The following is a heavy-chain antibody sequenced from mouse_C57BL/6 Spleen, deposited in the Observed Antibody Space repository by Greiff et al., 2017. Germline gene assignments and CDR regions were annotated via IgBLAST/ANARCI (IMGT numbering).Heavy chain of an antibody. CDR1: GYTFTSYW. V-gene: IGHV1-72*01. Sequence: QVHVKQPGAELVKPGASVKLSCKASGYTFTSYWMHWVKQRPGRGLEWIGRIDPNSGGTKYNEKFKSKATLTVDKPSSTAYMQLSSLTSEDSAVYYCARGDYYGSSDWYFDVWGTGTTVTVSS. CDR2: IDPNSGGT. D-gene: IGHD1-1*01. CDR3: ARGDYYGSSDWYFDV. J-gene: IGHJ1*03.